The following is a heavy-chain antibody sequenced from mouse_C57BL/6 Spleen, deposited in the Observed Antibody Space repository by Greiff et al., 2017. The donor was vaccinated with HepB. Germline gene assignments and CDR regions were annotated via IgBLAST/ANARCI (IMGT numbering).Heavy chain of an antibody. D-gene: IGHD1-1*01. CDR2: IYPGDGDT. J-gene: IGHJ4*01. Sequence: VQEVESGPELVKPGASVKISCKASGYAFSSSWMNWVKQRPGKGLEWIGRIYPGDGDTNYNGKFKGKATLTADKSSSTAYMQLSSLTSEDSAVYFCANPYYYGSSYDAMDYWGQGTSVTVSS. CDR3: ANPYYYGSSYDAMDY. CDR1: GYAFSSSW. V-gene: IGHV1-82*01.